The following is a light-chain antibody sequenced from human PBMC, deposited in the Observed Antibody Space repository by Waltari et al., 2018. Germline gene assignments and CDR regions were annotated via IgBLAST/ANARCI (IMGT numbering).Light chain of an antibody. CDR3: TSYTSRGALL. CDR1: SSDIGGYNF. V-gene: IGLV2-14*03. Sequence: HSALTQPASVSGSPGQSITISCTGSSSDIGGYNFVSWYQQHPGKAPKLMIYDVINRPSGLAYRFPCSKSGNTASLTSSGLLADDEAHYYCTSYTSRGALLFGGGTEVTVL. CDR2: DVI. J-gene: IGLJ3*02.